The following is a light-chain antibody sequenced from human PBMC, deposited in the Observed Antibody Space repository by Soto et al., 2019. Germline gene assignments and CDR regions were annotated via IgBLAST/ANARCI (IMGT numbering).Light chain of an antibody. CDR1: QSVHNN. CDR3: QQYEIWPLI. J-gene: IGKJ4*01. Sequence: EVVMTQSPATLSVSPGDRATLSCRASQSVHNNLAWYQQKPGQAPRLLIFDTSTRATDIPIRFTGGGSGTEFTLTISSLQSEDSAVYYCQQYEIWPLIFGGGTKVEIK. V-gene: IGKV3-15*01. CDR2: DTS.